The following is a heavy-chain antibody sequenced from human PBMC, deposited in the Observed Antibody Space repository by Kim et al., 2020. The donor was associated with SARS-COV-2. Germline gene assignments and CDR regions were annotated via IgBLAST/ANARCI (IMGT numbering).Heavy chain of an antibody. Sequence: SETLSLTCTVSGGSISSYYWSWIRQPPGKGLEWIGYIYYSGSTNYNPSLKSRVTISVDTSKNQFSLKLSSVTAADTAVYYWGGGGYYYGMDVWGQGTTVTVSS. V-gene: IGHV4-59*01. D-gene: IGHD3-16*01. CDR3: GGGGYYYGMDV. CDR2: IYYSGST. J-gene: IGHJ6*02. CDR1: GGSISSYY.